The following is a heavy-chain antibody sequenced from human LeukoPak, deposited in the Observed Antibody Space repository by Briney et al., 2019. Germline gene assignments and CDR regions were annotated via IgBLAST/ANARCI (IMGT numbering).Heavy chain of an antibody. J-gene: IGHJ4*02. CDR2: IYWDDDK. CDR1: GFSLSTGGVG. CDR3: AHRAEMAPGGRNYYFDY. Sequence: SGPTLVKPTQTLTLTCTFSGFSLSTGGVGVGWIRQPPGKALEWLALIYWDDDKRYSPSLKSRLTITKDTSKNQVVLTMTNMDPVDTATYYCAHRAEMAPGGRNYYFDYWGQGTLVTVSS. D-gene: IGHD5-24*01. V-gene: IGHV2-5*02.